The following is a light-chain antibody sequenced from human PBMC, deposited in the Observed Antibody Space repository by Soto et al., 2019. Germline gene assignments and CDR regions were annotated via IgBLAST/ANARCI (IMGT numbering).Light chain of an antibody. CDR3: QQSYSTPWT. CDR1: QSVSSK. CDR2: GAS. Sequence: IVKMQSPATLPVSPGERATLSRRASQSVSSKLAWYQQKPGQAHRLLIYGASTRATGIPARFSGSGSGTEFTLIISSLQPEEFATYYCQQSYSTPWTVGQGTKVDIK. J-gene: IGKJ1*01. V-gene: IGKV3-15*01.